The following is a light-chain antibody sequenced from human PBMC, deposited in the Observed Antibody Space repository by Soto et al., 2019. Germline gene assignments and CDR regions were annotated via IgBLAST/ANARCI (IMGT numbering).Light chain of an antibody. CDR3: QQYGTSPPT. CDR1: QTVTSNY. CDR2: GAS. V-gene: IGKV3-20*01. Sequence: EIVLTQSPGTLSLSPGERATLSCGASQTVTSNYLAWYQQKPGQAPRLLISGASSRATGIPDRFSGSGSGTDFTLTISRLEPEDFAVFYCQQYGTSPPTFGQGTKVDIK. J-gene: IGKJ1*01.